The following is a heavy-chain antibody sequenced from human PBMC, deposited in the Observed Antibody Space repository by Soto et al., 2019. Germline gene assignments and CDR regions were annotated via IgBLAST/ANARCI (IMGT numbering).Heavy chain of an antibody. CDR2: INHGGST. V-gene: IGHV4-34*01. Sequence: SETLSLTCALYCGSFSGYSWSWVRQSPGKGLEWIGEINHGGSTNYNPSLKSRVTISVDTSKNQFSLKLSSVTAADTAVYYRARGRGRSSGWGHYYYYGMDVWGQGTTVTVSS. CDR3: ARGRGRSSGWGHYYYYGMDV. CDR1: CGSFSGYS. D-gene: IGHD2-21*02. J-gene: IGHJ6*02.